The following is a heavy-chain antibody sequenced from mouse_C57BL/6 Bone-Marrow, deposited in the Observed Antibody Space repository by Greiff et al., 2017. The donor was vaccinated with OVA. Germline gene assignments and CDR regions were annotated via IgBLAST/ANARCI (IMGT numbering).Heavy chain of an antibody. J-gene: IGHJ2*01. CDR1: GFNIKDDY. V-gene: IGHV14-4*01. CDR2: IDPENGDT. CDR3: TTYRY. Sequence: VQLKESGAELVRPGASVKLSCTASGFNIKDDYMHWVKERPEQGLEWIGWIDPENGDTEYASKFQGKATITADTSSKTVYLQLSSLTSEETAVYYCTTYRYWGQGTTLTVSS.